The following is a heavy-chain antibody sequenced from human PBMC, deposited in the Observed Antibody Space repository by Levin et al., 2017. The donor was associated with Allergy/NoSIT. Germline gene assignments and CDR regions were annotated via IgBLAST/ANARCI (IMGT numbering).Heavy chain of an antibody. J-gene: IGHJ4*02. CDR1: GGSISSYY. CDR3: ARFDSSSWHYYFDY. CDR2: IYDSGST. V-gene: IGHV4-59*01. D-gene: IGHD6-13*01. Sequence: KPSETLSLTCIVSGGSISSYYWSWIRQPPGKGLEWIGYIYDSGSTNYNPSLKGRVTMSVDTSKNQFSLKLSSVTAADTAVYYCARFDSSSWHYYFDYWGQGTLVTVSS.